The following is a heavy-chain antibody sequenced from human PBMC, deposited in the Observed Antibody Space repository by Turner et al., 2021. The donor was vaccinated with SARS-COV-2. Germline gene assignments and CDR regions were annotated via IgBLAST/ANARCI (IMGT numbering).Heavy chain of an antibody. CDR3: TPLDYSDF. V-gene: IGHV3-15*01. Sequence: EVQLVESGGGLVKPGGSLRLSCAVSGLTFTNAWMRWVRQAPVKGLEWVGRINSNSNGGATDYAAPVKGRFTISRDDSKNMLYLEMNSLKIEDTGVYYCTPLDYSDFWGQGTLVTVSS. CDR1: GLTFTNAW. J-gene: IGHJ4*02. CDR2: INSNSNGGAT.